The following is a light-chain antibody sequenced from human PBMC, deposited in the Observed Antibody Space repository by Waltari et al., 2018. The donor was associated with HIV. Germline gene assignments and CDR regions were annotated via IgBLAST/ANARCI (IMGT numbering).Light chain of an antibody. CDR3: QQYGSSPYT. Sequence: EIVLTQSPGTLSLSPGERATLSCRASQSVSSSYLAWYQQKPGQTPRLLIYDACNRATGIPDRFSGSGSGTDFTLTISRLEPEDFAVYSCQQYGSSPYTFGQGTKLEIK. CDR1: QSVSSSY. CDR2: DAC. V-gene: IGKV3-20*01. J-gene: IGKJ2*01.